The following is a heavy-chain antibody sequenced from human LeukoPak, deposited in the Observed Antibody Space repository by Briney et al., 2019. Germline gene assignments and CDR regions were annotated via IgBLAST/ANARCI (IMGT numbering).Heavy chain of an antibody. CDR3: ARFDPKMATSY. D-gene: IGHD5-24*01. CDR1: GGSFSGYY. J-gene: IGHJ4*02. Sequence: SETLSLTCAVYGGSFSGYYWSWIRQPPGKGLEWTGEINHSGSTNYNPSLKSRVTISVDTSKNQFSLKLSSVTAADTAVYYCARFDPKMATSYWGQGTLVTVSS. CDR2: INHSGST. V-gene: IGHV4-34*01.